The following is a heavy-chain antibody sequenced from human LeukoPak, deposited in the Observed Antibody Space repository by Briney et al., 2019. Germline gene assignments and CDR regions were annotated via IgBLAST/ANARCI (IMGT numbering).Heavy chain of an antibody. CDR1: GFVFNRHW. D-gene: IGHD3-16*01. CDR3: ARVPANDAYYDY. CDR2: IKPDGSDK. J-gene: IGHJ4*02. Sequence: GGSLRLSCAASGFVFNRHWMSWVRQPPGKGLEWVAIIKPDGSDKYYVDSVKGRFTISRDNAKNSLHLYMNNLRVEDTSVYFCARVPANDAYYDYWGQGSLVTVSS. V-gene: IGHV3-7*01.